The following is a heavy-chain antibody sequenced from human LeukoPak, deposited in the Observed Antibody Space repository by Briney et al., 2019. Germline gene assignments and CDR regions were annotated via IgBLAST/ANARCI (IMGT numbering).Heavy chain of an antibody. D-gene: IGHD1-26*01. V-gene: IGHV1-18*01. J-gene: IGHJ4*02. CDR2: IKSNIGNT. Sequence: GASVKVSCKASGYAFTTYGFSWVRQAPGQGREWMGWIKSNIGNTNYAQKFQGRITLTTDTSTSTAYMELRSLRSDDTAVYYCARRQIADDSGSFYGYWGQGTLVTVSS. CDR3: ARRQIADDSGSFYGY. CDR1: GYAFTTYG.